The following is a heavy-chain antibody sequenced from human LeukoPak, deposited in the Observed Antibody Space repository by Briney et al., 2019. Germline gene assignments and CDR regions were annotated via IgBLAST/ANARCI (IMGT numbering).Heavy chain of an antibody. Sequence: SVKVSCKASGGTFSSYAISWVRQAPGQGLEWMGRIIPILGIANYAQKFQGRVTITADKSTSTAYMELSSLRSEDTAVYYCAGSIVVVPAAMCWFDPWGQGTLVTVSS. V-gene: IGHV1-69*04. CDR2: IIPILGIA. CDR1: GGTFSSYA. CDR3: AGSIVVVPAAMCWFDP. J-gene: IGHJ5*02. D-gene: IGHD2-2*01.